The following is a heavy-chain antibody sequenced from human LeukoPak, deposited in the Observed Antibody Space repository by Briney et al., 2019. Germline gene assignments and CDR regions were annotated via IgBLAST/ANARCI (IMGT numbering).Heavy chain of an antibody. D-gene: IGHD2-2*01. CDR3: ARAAGYCSSTSCYGNYNWFDP. CDR2: IYTSGST. J-gene: IGHJ5*02. V-gene: IGHV4-61*02. Sequence: PSQTLSLTGTVSGGSISSGSYYWSWIRQPAGKGLEWIGRIYTSGSTNYNPSLKSRVTISVDTSKNQFSLKLSSVTAADTAVYYCARAAGYCSSTSCYGNYNWFDPWGQGTLVTVSS. CDR1: GGSISSGSYY.